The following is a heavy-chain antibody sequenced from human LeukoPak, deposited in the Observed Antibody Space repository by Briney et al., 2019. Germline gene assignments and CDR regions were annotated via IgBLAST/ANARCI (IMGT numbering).Heavy chain of an antibody. CDR1: GGSINSDTYY. D-gene: IGHD3-10*01. CDR3: ARDRGITPARGAPSWFDP. V-gene: IGHV4-61*02. CDR2: IYTTGSP. J-gene: IGHJ5*02. Sequence: PSETLSLTCTVSGGSINSDTYYWTWIRQPAGKGLEGIGRIYTTGSPSYNPSLKSRVTISIDTSNNQLSLKLRSVSAADTAVYYCARDRGITPARGAPSWFDPWGQGTLVTVSS.